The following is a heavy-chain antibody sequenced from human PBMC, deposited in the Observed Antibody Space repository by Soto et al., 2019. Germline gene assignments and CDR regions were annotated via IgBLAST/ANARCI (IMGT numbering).Heavy chain of an antibody. D-gene: IGHD6-19*01. CDR1: GFTFSSYS. J-gene: IGHJ2*01. Sequence: EVQLVESGGGLVKPGGSLSLSCAASGFTFSSYSMNWVRQAPGKGLEWVSSISSSSTYIYYADSVKGRFTISRDNAKNSLYLQMNSLRAEDTAVYYCARKDSGWYFDLWGRGTLVTVSS. CDR2: ISSSSTYI. V-gene: IGHV3-21*01. CDR3: ARKDSGWYFDL.